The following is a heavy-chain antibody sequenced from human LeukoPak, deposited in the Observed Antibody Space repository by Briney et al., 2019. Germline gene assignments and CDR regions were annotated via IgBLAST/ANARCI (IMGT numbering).Heavy chain of an antibody. D-gene: IGHD3-10*01. CDR2: ISSSSSYI. CDR1: GFTVSSNY. V-gene: IGHV3-21*04. Sequence: GGSLRLSCAASGFTVSSNYMSWVRQAPGKGLEWVSSISSSSSYIYYADSVKGRFTISRDDAKNSVYLQMYSLRAEDTAVYYCAVVRGVMGYWGQGTLVTVSS. J-gene: IGHJ4*02. CDR3: AVVRGVMGY.